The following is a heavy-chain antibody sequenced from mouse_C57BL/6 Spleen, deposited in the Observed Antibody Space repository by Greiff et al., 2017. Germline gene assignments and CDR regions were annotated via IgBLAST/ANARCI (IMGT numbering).Heavy chain of an antibody. CDR2: IHPSDSDT. D-gene: IGHD3-2*02. V-gene: IGHV1-74*01. CDR1: GYTFTSYW. Sequence: QVQLQQPGAELVKPGASVKVSCKASGYTFTSYWMHWVKQRPGQGLEWIGRIHPSDSDTNYNQKFKGKATLTVDNSSSTAYMQLSSLTSEDSSVYYCAIGGEDSSGYGYAMDYWGQGTSVTVSS. J-gene: IGHJ4*01. CDR3: AIGGEDSSGYGYAMDY.